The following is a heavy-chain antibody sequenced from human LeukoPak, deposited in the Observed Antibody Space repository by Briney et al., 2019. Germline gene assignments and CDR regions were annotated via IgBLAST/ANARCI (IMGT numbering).Heavy chain of an antibody. D-gene: IGHD6-19*01. CDR2: GYYGGDA. CDR1: GGSIDSSGSY. Sequence: SETLSLTCTVSGGSIDSSGSYWGWIRQPPGKGLEWIGCGYYGGDAYYNPSLKSRVTISADLSKNQFSLSLISVTAADTALYYCARLFSRGWPYYYGLGAWGQGTTVTVSS. J-gene: IGHJ6*02. CDR3: ARLFSRGWPYYYGLGA. V-gene: IGHV4-39*01.